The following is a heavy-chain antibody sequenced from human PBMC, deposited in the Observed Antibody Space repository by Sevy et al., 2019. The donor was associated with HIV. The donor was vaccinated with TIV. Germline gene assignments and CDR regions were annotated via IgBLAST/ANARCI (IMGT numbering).Heavy chain of an antibody. D-gene: IGHD1-26*01. CDR2: IWYDGSSK. J-gene: IGHJ4*02. Sequence: GGSLRLSCGASGFIFSTYGMHWVRQAPGKGLEWVALIWYDGSSKYYADSVQGRFTISRENSKNTLDLQINSLRAEDTAVYYCVGGASIVEGGNFAYWGQGTLVTVSS. CDR1: GFIFSTYG. CDR3: VGGASIVEGGNFAY. V-gene: IGHV3-30*02.